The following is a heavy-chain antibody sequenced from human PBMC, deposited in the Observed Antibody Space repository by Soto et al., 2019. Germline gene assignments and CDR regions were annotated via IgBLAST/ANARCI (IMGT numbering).Heavy chain of an antibody. CDR1: GGTFSSYA. J-gene: IGHJ6*02. D-gene: IGHD6-6*01. CDR2: IIPIFGGT. V-gene: IGHV1-69*05. Sequence: GASVKVSCKASGGTFSSYAISWVRQAPGQGLEWMGWIIPIFGGTNYAQKFQGWVTITTDKSTSTAYMELSRLRSDDTAVYYCARERIAARPGYYYYYGMDVWGQGTTVTVSS. CDR3: ARERIAARPGYYYYYGMDV.